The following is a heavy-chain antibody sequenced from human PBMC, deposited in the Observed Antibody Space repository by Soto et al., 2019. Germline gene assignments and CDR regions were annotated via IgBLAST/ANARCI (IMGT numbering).Heavy chain of an antibody. CDR2: IYHSGST. CDR3: ARLYCSGGSCYSAYYYYYYMDV. J-gene: IGHJ6*03. CDR1: GGSISIGGYS. D-gene: IGHD2-15*01. Sequence: PSETLSLTCAVSGGSISIGGYSWSWIRQPPGKGLEWIGYIYHSGSTYYNPSLKSRVTISVDRSKNQFSLKLSSVTAADTAVYYCARLYCSGGSCYSAYYYYYYMDVWGKGTTVTVSS. V-gene: IGHV4-30-2*01.